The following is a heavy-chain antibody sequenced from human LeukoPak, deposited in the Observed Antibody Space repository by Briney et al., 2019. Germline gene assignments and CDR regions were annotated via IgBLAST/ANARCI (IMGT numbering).Heavy chain of an antibody. V-gene: IGHV3-23*01. Sequence: PGGSLRLSCAASGFTFSNYAMSWVRQAPGKGPEWVSIISGSGGSTFYADSVKGRFTISRDNSKSTLDLQMNSLRAEDTAVYYCAKDLLAVAGYQFDYWGRGTLVTVSS. D-gene: IGHD6-19*01. CDR3: AKDLLAVAGYQFDY. J-gene: IGHJ4*02. CDR1: GFTFSNYA. CDR2: ISGSGGST.